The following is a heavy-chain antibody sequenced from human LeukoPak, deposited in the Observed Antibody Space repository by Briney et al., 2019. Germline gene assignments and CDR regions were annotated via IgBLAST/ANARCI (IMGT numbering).Heavy chain of an antibody. CDR2: ISAHNGNT. CDR1: GYTFSNYG. J-gene: IGHJ4*02. Sequence: ASVKVSCKASGYTFSNYGITWVRQAPGQGLEWMGWISAHNGNTKYAQNLQGRVTMTTDTPTSTAYMELRRLTSDDTAVYYCARESYCSGGNCYSGAGDYWGQGTLVSVSS. CDR3: ARESYCSGGNCYSGAGDY. V-gene: IGHV1-18*01. D-gene: IGHD2-15*01.